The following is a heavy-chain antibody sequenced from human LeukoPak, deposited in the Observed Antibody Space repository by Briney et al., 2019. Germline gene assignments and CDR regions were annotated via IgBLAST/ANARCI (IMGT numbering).Heavy chain of an antibody. J-gene: IGHJ6*02. V-gene: IGHV3-74*03. CDR2: INRDGSST. CDR3: ARDLEVQEYYYYGMDV. Sequence: AGGSLRLSCAASGFTFSSHWMHWVRQAPGKGLVWVSRINRDGSSTKYADSVKGRLTISRDNAKNTLYLQINSLRAEDTAVYYCARDLEVQEYYYYGMDVWGQGTTVTVS. CDR1: GFTFSSHW.